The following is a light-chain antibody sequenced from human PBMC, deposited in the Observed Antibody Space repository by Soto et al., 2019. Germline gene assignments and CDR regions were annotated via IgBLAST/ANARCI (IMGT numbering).Light chain of an antibody. Sequence: DIQMTQSPSSLSASVGDRVTITCRASQSISSYLNWYQQKPGQPPKLLIYWASTRESGVPDRFSGSESGTDFTLTINSLQAEDVAVYYCQQYYDTPPTFGGGTKVQIK. CDR1: QSISSY. CDR3: QQYYDTPPT. J-gene: IGKJ4*01. V-gene: IGKV4-1*01. CDR2: WAS.